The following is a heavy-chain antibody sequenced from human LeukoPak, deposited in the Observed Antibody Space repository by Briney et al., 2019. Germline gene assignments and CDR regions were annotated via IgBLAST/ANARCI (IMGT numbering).Heavy chain of an antibody. CDR2: FKSKTNGGTT. Sequence: GGSLRLSCAASGFTVSDAWMNWVRQVPGKGLEWIGLFKSKTNGGTTDYAARVKGIFTMSRDDSKNTLYLQMNSLKTEDTAMYYCTTEYSGSFSNWGQGILVTVSS. V-gene: IGHV3-15*01. J-gene: IGHJ4*02. CDR3: TTEYSGSFSN. CDR1: GFTVSDAW. D-gene: IGHD1-26*01.